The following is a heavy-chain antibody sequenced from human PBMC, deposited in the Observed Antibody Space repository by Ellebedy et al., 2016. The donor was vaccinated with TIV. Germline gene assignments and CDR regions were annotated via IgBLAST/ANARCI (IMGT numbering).Heavy chain of an antibody. D-gene: IGHD4-17*01. V-gene: IGHV4-59*01. Sequence: SETLSLTCTVSGASIRSYYWSWIRQRPGKGLEWIGFIYYSGSTNYIPSLKSRVTISADTSKNQVSLKLTSVTAADTAVYYCARGVTTIGSWGQGTLVTVSS. CDR1: GASIRSYY. CDR3: ARGVTTIGS. CDR2: IYYSGST. J-gene: IGHJ4*02.